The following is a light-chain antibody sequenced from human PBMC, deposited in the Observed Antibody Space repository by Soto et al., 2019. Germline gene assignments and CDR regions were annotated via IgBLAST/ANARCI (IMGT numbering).Light chain of an antibody. CDR3: QQYGSSPPIT. V-gene: IGKV3-20*01. CDR2: GAS. J-gene: IGKJ5*01. CDR1: QSLRSS. Sequence: VRAQSPATLSVSPGERATLSCSASQSLRSSLAWYQQKPGQAPRLLLYGASTRATGIPDRFSGSGSGTDFTLTISRLEPEDYAVYDCQQYGSSPPITFGQGTRVDIK.